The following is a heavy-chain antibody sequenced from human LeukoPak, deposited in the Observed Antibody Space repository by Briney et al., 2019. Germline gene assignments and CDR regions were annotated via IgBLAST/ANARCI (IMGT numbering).Heavy chain of an antibody. D-gene: IGHD2-2*01. CDR2: INPSGGSA. J-gene: IGHJ6*03. V-gene: IGHV1-46*01. CDR1: GYTFTSYY. Sequence: ASVKVSCKASGYTFTSYYMHWVRQAPGQGLEWMGIINPSGGSASYAQKFQGRVTMTRDTSTSTVYMELSSLRSEDTAVYYCARTQDRVVPTSSYYYYYMDVWGKGTTVTVSS. CDR3: ARTQDRVVPTSSYYYYYMDV.